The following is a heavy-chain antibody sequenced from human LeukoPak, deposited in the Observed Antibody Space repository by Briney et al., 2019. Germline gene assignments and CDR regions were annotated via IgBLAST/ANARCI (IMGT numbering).Heavy chain of an antibody. J-gene: IGHJ3*02. CDR1: GYTFTGYY. Sequence: ASVKVSCKASGYTFTGYYLHWVRQAPGQGLEWMGWIYANSGGTNYAQKFEGRVTMTRDTSISTAYMEVSRLRSDDTAVYYCARGSYKDIWGQGTMVTVSA. CDR3: ARGSYKDI. CDR2: IYANSGGT. V-gene: IGHV1-2*02. D-gene: IGHD3-10*01.